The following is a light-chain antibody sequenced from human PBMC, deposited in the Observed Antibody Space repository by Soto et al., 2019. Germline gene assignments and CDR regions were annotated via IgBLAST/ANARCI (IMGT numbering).Light chain of an antibody. CDR2: GAS. V-gene: IGKV3-20*01. Sequence: EVVLTQSPGTLSLSPGERATLSCRASQSVSSNYLAWYQQKPGQAPRLLIYGASSRATGIPDRFSGSGSGTDFTLTVSRLEPVDFATYYCQQFGSSPYAFGQGTRLAIK. J-gene: IGKJ2*01. CDR3: QQFGSSPYA. CDR1: QSVSSNY.